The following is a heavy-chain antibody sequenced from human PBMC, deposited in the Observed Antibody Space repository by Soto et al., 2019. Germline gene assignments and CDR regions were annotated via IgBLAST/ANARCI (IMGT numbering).Heavy chain of an antibody. CDR2: ITGGGGDT. CDR3: AKGSASTRPYYFDY. CDR1: GFTFSDYV. Sequence: EVQLLESGGGLVQPGGSLRLSCAASGFTFSDYVMSWVRQAPGMGLEWVSAITGGGGDTYYADSVTGGFTISRDHSTSTLYLPSNRLRAEDTALYYCAKGSASTRPYYFDYWGQGTLVPVSS. D-gene: IGHD6-6*01. J-gene: IGHJ4*02. V-gene: IGHV3-23*01.